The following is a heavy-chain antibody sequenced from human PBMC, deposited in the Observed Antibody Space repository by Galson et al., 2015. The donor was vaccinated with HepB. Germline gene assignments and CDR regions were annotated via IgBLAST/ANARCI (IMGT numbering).Heavy chain of an antibody. CDR1: GFAFSSSS. J-gene: IGHJ4*02. V-gene: IGHV3-21*01. CDR2: ISESGASI. D-gene: IGHD5-24*01. Sequence: SLRLSCAASGFAFSSSSMNWVRQAPGKGLDWVASISESGASIYYAGSLKGRFTISRDNAKNSLHLEMNSPRAEDTAVYYCAREEDTEDGYNYYWGQGTLVTVSS. CDR3: AREEDTEDGYNYY.